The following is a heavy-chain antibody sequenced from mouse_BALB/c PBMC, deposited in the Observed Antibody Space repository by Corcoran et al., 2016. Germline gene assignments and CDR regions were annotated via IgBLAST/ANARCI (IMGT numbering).Heavy chain of an antibody. Sequence: EVQLQQSAPELVKPGASVKMSCQASGYTFTSYGMHRVKQKPGQGLEWIGYINPYNDGTKYNENFKGKATLTSDKSSSTAYMDLRSLTSEDSAFYYCASRYYYGPAWFAYWGQGTLVTVSA. CDR2: INPYNDGT. D-gene: IGHD1-1*01. V-gene: IGHV1S136*01. CDR1: GYTFTSYG. CDR3: ASRYYYGPAWFAY. J-gene: IGHJ3*01.